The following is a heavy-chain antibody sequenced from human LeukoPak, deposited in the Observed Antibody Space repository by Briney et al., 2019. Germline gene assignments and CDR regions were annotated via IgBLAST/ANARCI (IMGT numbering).Heavy chain of an antibody. Sequence: KPPETLSLTCTVSGGSISSYYWSWIRQPAGKGLEWIGRIYTSGSTNYNPSLKSRVTMSVDTSKNQFSLKLSSVTAADTAVYYCARDSTSSSSWYDYYYGMDVWGQGTTVTVSS. CDR3: ARDSTSSSSWYDYYYGMDV. CDR1: GGSISSYY. V-gene: IGHV4-4*07. J-gene: IGHJ6*02. CDR2: IYTSGST. D-gene: IGHD6-13*01.